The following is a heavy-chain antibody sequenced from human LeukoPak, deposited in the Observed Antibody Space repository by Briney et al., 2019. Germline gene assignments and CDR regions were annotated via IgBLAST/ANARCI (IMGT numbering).Heavy chain of an antibody. D-gene: IGHD2-2*01. J-gene: IGHJ6*03. CDR3: AKGSFYCSTNTCPQYYYYMDV. CDR2: VRYDGSDK. V-gene: IGHV3-30*02. Sequence: AGGSLRLSCVASGFTFSRHGMHWVRQAPGKGLEWVAFVRYDGSDKYYAESVKGRFTISRDNSENTLYLQMSSLRDEDTAVYYCAKGSFYCSTNTCPQYYYYMDVWGKGIMVTVSS. CDR1: GFTFSRHG.